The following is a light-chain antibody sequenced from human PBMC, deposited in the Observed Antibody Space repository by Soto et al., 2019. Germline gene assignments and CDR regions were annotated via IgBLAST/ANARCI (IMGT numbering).Light chain of an antibody. CDR3: CSYARSSTVV. Sequence: QSALTQPASVSGSPGQSITISCSGTSNDVGSFNLVSWYQQHPGKVPKLMIYEATKGPSGVSNRFSGSKSGNTASMTISGLQAEDEADYYCCSYARSSTVVFGGGTKVTVL. CDR2: EAT. CDR1: SNDVGSFNL. J-gene: IGLJ2*01. V-gene: IGLV2-23*01.